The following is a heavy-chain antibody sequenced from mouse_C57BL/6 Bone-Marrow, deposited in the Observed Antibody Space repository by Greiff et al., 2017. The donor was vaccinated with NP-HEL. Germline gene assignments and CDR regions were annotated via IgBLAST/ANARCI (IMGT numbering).Heavy chain of an antibody. CDR3: TLYYYGSSYFDY. D-gene: IGHD1-1*01. CDR2: IYPGNSDT. Sequence: EVQLQQSGTVLARPGASVKMSCKTSGYTFTSYWMHWVTQRPGQGLEWIGAIYPGNSDTSYNQKFKGKAKLTAVTSASTAYMELSSLTNEDSAVYYCTLYYYGSSYFDYWGQGTTLTVSS. V-gene: IGHV1-5*01. CDR1: GYTFTSYW. J-gene: IGHJ2*01.